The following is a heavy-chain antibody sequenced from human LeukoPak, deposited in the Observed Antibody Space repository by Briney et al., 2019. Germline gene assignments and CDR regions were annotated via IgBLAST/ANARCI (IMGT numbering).Heavy chain of an antibody. D-gene: IGHD3-10*01. CDR2: ICYTWCN. CDR1: GRSINIYY. V-gene: IGHV4-59*07. CDR3: ARGGYYGSGNDFRFDP. Sequence: PADTLSLTCIFSGRSINIYYWSWIRQPPGKGLDSIGYICYTWCNNYTTLLKSRIPLSVDTSNNHLSLALSSVTAADTDVYFCARGGYYGSGNDFRFDPWGEGTLVTVSS. J-gene: IGHJ5*02.